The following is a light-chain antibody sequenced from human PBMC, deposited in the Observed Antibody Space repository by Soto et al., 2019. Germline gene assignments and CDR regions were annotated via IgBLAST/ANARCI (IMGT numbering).Light chain of an antibody. CDR2: GAS. V-gene: IGKV3-20*01. Sequence: EIVLTQSPRTLSLSPGERATLSCRASQSVSSRYLGWYQQKPGQAPRLLIYGASSRATGIPDRFSGSGSGTDFTLTISRLEPEDFAVYYCQQYGSSLITFGQGTRLEIK. CDR3: QQYGSSLIT. J-gene: IGKJ5*01. CDR1: QSVSSRY.